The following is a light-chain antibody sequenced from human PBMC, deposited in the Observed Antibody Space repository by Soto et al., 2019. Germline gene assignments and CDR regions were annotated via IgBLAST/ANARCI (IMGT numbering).Light chain of an antibody. V-gene: IGKV3-20*01. CDR1: QSVSSY. J-gene: IGKJ1*01. CDR2: GAS. CDR3: QQYGSSPWT. Sequence: IMLTQSPATLSLTPGEIPTLSCLASQSVSSYLAWYQQKPGQAPRLLIYGASSRATGIPDRFSGSESGTDFTLTISRLEPEDFAVYYCQQYGSSPWTFGQGTKVDIK.